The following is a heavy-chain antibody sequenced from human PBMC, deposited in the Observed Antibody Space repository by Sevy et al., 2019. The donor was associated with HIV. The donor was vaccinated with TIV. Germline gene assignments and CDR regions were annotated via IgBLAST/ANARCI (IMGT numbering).Heavy chain of an antibody. CDR3: XXWGTPEFSDSSSXXXXFXXXXXXX. V-gene: IGHV3-30*02. CDR2: IRYXXSNK. Sequence: GGSLRLSXAAXXFXXXXXXMHWVRQAPGXGLEXVAFIRYXXSNKYYADSVKGRFTISRDNSKKTLYLQMNSLRAEDTAVYXXXXWGTPEFSDSSSXXXXFXXXXXXXWGXXTTVTVSS. CDR1: XFXXXXXX. J-gene: IGHJ6*04. D-gene: IGHD6-6*01.